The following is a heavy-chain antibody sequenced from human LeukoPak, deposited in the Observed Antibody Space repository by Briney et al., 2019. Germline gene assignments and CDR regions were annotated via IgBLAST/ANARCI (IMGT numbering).Heavy chain of an antibody. CDR3: ASEDPAVKNAFDI. V-gene: IGHV1-8*01. CDR1: GYTFTSYD. Sequence: ASVKVSCKASGYTFTSYDINWVRRATGQGLEWMGWMNPNSGNTGYAQKFQGRVTMTRNTSISTAYMELSSLRSEDTAVYYCASEDPAVKNAFDIWGQGTMVTVSS. D-gene: IGHD6-25*01. CDR2: MNPNSGNT. J-gene: IGHJ3*02.